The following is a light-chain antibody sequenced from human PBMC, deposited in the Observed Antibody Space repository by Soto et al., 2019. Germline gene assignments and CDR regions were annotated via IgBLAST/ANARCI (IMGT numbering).Light chain of an antibody. CDR3: TSYTSSNTHV. V-gene: IGLV2-14*01. CDR1: SSDVGGYNY. Sequence: QSALTQPASVSGSPGQSITISCTGTSSDVGGYNYVSWLQQHPGKVPKLIIYDVSSRPSGVSNRFSGSKSGNTATLTISGLQAEDAADYYCTSYTSSNTHVFGGGTKLTVL. J-gene: IGLJ1*01. CDR2: DVS.